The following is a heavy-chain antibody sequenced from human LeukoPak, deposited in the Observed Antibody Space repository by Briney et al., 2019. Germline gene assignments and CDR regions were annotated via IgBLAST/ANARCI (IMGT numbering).Heavy chain of an antibody. D-gene: IGHD6-19*01. CDR3: AKDLRGSGWYYFDY. CDR2: ISYDGSDK. V-gene: IGHV3-30*18. J-gene: IGHJ4*02. CDR1: RFTFNYYA. Sequence: GGSLRLSYAASRFTFNYYAMHWVRQAPGKGLEWVAVISYDGSDKYYADSVKGRFTISRDNSKNTLYLQMNSLRAEDTAVYYCAKDLRGSGWYYFDYWGQGTLVTVSS.